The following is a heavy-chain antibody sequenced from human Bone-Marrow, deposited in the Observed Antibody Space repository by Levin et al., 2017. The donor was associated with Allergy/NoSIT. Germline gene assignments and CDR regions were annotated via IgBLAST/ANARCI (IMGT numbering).Heavy chain of an antibody. D-gene: IGHD1-1*01. V-gene: IGHV4-61*02. CDR2: VFTSGSA. J-gene: IGHJ5*02. CDR3: ARFPYNWNSWFDP. CDR1: GGSISSGNYY. Sequence: SQTLSLTCTVSGGSISSGNYYWSWIRQPAGKGLEYIGRVFTSGSANYNPSLRSRVTISLDTSKNQFSLKLISVTAADTAGYYCARFPYNWNSWFDPWGQGTLVTVSS.